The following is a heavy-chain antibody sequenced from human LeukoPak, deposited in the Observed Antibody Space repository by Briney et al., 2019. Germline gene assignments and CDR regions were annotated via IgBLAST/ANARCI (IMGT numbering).Heavy chain of an antibody. V-gene: IGHV4-38-2*02. CDR2: IYPSGST. J-gene: IGHJ4*02. Sequence: SETLSLTCTGSGYSISSGYYWGWIRQPPGKGLEWIGSIYPSGSTYYNPSLKSRVTVSVDTSKNQFSLKLSSVPAADTAVYYCARDPDIVVVPAAGWGQGTLVTVSS. CDR1: GYSISSGYY. CDR3: ARDPDIVVVPAAG. D-gene: IGHD2-2*01.